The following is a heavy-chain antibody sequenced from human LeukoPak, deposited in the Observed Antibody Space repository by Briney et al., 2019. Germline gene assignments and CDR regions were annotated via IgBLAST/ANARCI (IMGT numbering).Heavy chain of an antibody. Sequence: GRSLRLSCAASGFTFSSYGMHWVRQAPGKGLEWVAVISYDGSNKYYADSVKGRFTISRDNSKNTLYLQMNSLRAEDTAVYYCARWSWVRGVIIGIYYYYMDVWGKGTTVTVSS. J-gene: IGHJ6*03. V-gene: IGHV3-30*03. D-gene: IGHD3-10*01. CDR3: ARWSWVRGVIIGIYYYYMDV. CDR2: ISYDGSNK. CDR1: GFTFSSYG.